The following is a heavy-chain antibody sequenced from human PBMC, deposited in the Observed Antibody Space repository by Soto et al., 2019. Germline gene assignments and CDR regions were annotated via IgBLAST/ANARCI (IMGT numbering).Heavy chain of an antibody. D-gene: IGHD3-3*01. CDR2: IYHSGST. CDR1: GYSISSGYY. J-gene: IGHJ6*02. V-gene: IGHV4-38-2*01. Sequence: SETLSLTFAVSGYSISSGYYWGWIRQPPGKGLEWIGSIYHSGSTYYNPSLKSRVTISVDTSKNQFSLKLSSVTAADTAVYYCARAGNDFWSGYYYYGMDVWGQGTTVTVSS. CDR3: ARAGNDFWSGYYYYGMDV.